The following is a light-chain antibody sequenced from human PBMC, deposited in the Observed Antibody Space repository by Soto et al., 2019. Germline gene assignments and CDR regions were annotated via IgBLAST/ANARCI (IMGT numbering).Light chain of an antibody. J-gene: IGKJ5*01. V-gene: IGKV3-20*01. CDR1: QGVSHGY. CDR2: GVS. Sequence: EIVLTQSPGTLSFSPGERATLSCRASQGVSHGYFAWFQQKPGRAPRLLIYGVSTRATGIPDRFSGSGSGTDFTLTISRLEPEDFAVYYCQQYSNSITFGQGTRLEI. CDR3: QQYSNSIT.